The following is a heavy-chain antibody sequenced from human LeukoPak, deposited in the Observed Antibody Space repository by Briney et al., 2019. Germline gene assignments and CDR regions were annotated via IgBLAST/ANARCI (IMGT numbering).Heavy chain of an antibody. D-gene: IGHD1-26*01. CDR2: ISSSSSYI. CDR3: ARGPRGGGATN. Sequence: GGSLRLSCAGSGFTFSSYSMNWVRQAPGKGLEWVSSISSSSSYIYYADSVKGRFTISRDNAKNSLYLQMNSLRAEDTAVYYCARGPRGGGATNWGQGTLVTVSS. CDR1: GFTFSSYS. J-gene: IGHJ4*02. V-gene: IGHV3-21*01.